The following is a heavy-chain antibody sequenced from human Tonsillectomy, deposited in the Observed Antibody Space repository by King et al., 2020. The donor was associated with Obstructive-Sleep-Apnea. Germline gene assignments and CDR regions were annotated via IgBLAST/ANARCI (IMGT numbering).Heavy chain of an antibody. J-gene: IGHJ4*02. CDR1: GGSISSGGYY. V-gene: IGHV4-31*03. CDR2: IYYSGST. CDR3: ARDRDGYVKFDY. Sequence: VQLQESGPGLVKPSQTLSLTCTVSGGSISSGGYYWSWIRQHPGKGLEWIGYIYYSGSTYYNPSLKSRATISVDTSKNQFSLNLSSVSAADTAVYYCARDRDGYVKFDYWGQGTQVTVSS. D-gene: IGHD5-24*01.